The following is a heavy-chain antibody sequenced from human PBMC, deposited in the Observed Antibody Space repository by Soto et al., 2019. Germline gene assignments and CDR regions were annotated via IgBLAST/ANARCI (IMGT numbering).Heavy chain of an antibody. CDR1: GFNVGNQY. Sequence: GGSLRLSCAAAGFNVGNQYVSWVRQAPGKGLEWVSVIYSGGSTFYADSVRGRFTISRDNSKNTVNLQMNSLRTEDTAVYYCARDPWAADYWGQGTLVTVSS. CDR2: IYSGGST. D-gene: IGHD3-16*01. J-gene: IGHJ4*02. CDR3: ARDPWAADY. V-gene: IGHV3-66*01.